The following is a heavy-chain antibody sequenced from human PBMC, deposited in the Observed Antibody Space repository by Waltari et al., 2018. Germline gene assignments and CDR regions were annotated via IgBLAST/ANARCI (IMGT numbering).Heavy chain of an antibody. Sequence: QVQLQESGPGLVKPSETLSLTCPVSGGSISSYYWSWIRQPAGKGLEWIGRIYTSGSTNYNPSLKSRVTMSVDTSKNQFSLKLSSVTAADTAVYYCARELRSSWYLDAFDIWGQGTMVTVSS. D-gene: IGHD6-13*01. V-gene: IGHV4-4*07. CDR2: IYTSGST. CDR3: ARELRSSWYLDAFDI. J-gene: IGHJ3*02. CDR1: GGSISSYY.